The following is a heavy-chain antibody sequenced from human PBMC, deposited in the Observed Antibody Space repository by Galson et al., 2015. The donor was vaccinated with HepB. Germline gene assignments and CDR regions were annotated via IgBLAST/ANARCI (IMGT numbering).Heavy chain of an antibody. CDR3: AKDIEGRGSWYNGDAFDI. V-gene: IGHV3-9*01. D-gene: IGHD6-13*01. Sequence: SLRLSCAGSRFTFDDYAMHWVLQAPGKGLEWVPGISWNSGSIDYADSVKGRFTISRDNAKNSLYLQMNSLRAEDTALYYCAKDIEGRGSWYNGDAFDIWGQGTMVTVSS. CDR1: RFTFDDYA. CDR2: ISWNSGSI. J-gene: IGHJ3*02.